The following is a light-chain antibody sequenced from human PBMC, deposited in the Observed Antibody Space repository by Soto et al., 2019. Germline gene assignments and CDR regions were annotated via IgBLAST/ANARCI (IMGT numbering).Light chain of an antibody. CDR3: QQNDSSPYT. CDR1: QSVSSSY. V-gene: IGKV3-20*01. J-gene: IGKJ2*01. Sequence: EIVLTQSPGTLSLSPGERATLSCRASQSVSSSYLAWYQQKPGQAPRLLIYGASSSTTGIPDRFSGSGSGTYFLLTISRLEPEDFAEYYYQQNDSSPYTFGQGTKLEIK. CDR2: GAS.